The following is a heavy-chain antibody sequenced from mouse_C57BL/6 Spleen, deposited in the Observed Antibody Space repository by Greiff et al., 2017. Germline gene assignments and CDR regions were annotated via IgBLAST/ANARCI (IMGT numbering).Heavy chain of an antibody. CDR2: IYPGDGDT. J-gene: IGHJ1*03. D-gene: IGHD1-1*01. CDR3: ETTVVATDWYFDV. Sequence: VQLQQSGPELVKPGASVKISCKASGYAFSSSWMNWVKQRPGKGLEWIGRIYPGDGDTNYNGKFKGKATLTADKSSSTAYMQLSSLTSEDSAVYFCETTVVATDWYFDVWGTGTTVTVSS. V-gene: IGHV1-82*01. CDR1: GYAFSSSW.